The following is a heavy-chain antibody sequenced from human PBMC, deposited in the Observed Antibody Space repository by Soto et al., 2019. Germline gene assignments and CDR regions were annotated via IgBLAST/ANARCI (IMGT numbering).Heavy chain of an antibody. CDR3: ASGVIH. Sequence: QVQLQESGPGLVKPSQTLSLTCTVSGGSISSGGYYWSWIRQHPGKGLEWIGYIYYSGSTSYNPSLQHRRTIAGDTSKNHFTLKLSSVTAADTAVYYCASGVIHWGQGTLVTVCS. J-gene: IGHJ4*02. CDR2: IYYSGST. V-gene: IGHV4-31*03. D-gene: IGHD3-16*02. CDR1: GGSISSGGYY.